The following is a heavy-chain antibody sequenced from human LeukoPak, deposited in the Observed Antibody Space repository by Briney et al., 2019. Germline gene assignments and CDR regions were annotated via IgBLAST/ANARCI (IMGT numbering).Heavy chain of an antibody. D-gene: IGHD5-18*01. CDR3: AHSSAMVPFDY. J-gene: IGHJ4*02. CDR2: IYWDDDK. Sequence: SGPTLVKPTQTLTLTCTFSGVSLSPSGVGVGWIRQPPGTALEWLALIYWDDDKRYSPSLKSKLTNTKDPAKNQVVLTMTNMDPVDTATYYCAHSSAMVPFDYGGQGTLVTVSS. CDR1: GVSLSPSGVG. V-gene: IGHV2-5*02.